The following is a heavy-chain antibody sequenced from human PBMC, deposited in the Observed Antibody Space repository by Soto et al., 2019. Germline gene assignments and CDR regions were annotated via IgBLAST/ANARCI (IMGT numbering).Heavy chain of an antibody. D-gene: IGHD2-15*01. V-gene: IGHV3-30*18. CDR3: ANDAPYCSGGSCYFPHY. Sequence: ESGGGVVQPGRSLRLSCAASGFTFSSYGMHWVRQAPGKGLEWVAVISYDGSNKYYADSVKGRFTISRDNSKNPLYLQMNSLRAEDTAVYYCANDAPYCSGGSCYFPHYWGQGTLVTVSS. CDR2: ISYDGSNK. CDR1: GFTFSSYG. J-gene: IGHJ4*02.